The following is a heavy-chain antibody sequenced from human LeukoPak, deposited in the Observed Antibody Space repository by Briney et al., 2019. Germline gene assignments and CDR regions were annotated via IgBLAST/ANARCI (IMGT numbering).Heavy chain of an antibody. CDR1: GYTFTSYG. Sequence: ASVKVSCKASGYTFTSYGISWVRQAPGQGLEWMGWISAYNGNTNYAQKLQGRVTMTTDTSTSTAYMELRSLRSDDTAVYYCARVGYYGSGSYYILNDYWGQGTLVTVSS. V-gene: IGHV1-18*01. J-gene: IGHJ4*02. D-gene: IGHD3-10*01. CDR3: ARVGYYGSGSYYILNDY. CDR2: ISAYNGNT.